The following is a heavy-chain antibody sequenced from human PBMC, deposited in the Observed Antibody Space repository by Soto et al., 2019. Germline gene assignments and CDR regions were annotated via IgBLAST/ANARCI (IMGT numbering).Heavy chain of an antibody. CDR3: ARAIQWRPPREGYFDWLPSPGGYYFDY. CDR2: IYYSGST. J-gene: IGHJ4*02. D-gene: IGHD3-9*01. CDR1: GGSISSGGYY. Sequence: QVQLQESGPGLVKPSQTLSLTCTVSGGSISSGGYYWSWIRQHPGKGLEWIGYIYYSGSTYYNPSLKSRVTLPVDTSKTQFPLKLSSGTAADTAVYYCARAIQWRPPREGYFDWLPSPGGYYFDYWGQGTLVTVSS. V-gene: IGHV4-31*03.